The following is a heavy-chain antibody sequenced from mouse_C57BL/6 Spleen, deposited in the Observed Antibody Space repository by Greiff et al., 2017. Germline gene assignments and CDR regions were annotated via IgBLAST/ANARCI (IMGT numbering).Heavy chain of an antibody. V-gene: IGHV2-5*01. CDR1: GFSLTSYG. CDR3: AKYDGSSYGYFDV. J-gene: IGHJ1*03. Sequence: QVHVKQSGPGLVQPSQSLSITCTVSGFSLTSYGVHWVRQSPGKGLEWLGVIWRGGSTDYNAAFMSRLSITKDNSKSQVFFKMNSLQADDTAIYYCAKYDGSSYGYFDVWGTGTTGTGSS. D-gene: IGHD1-1*01. CDR2: IWRGGST.